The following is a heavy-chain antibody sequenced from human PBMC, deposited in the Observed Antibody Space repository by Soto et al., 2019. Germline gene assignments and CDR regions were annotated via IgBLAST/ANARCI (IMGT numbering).Heavy chain of an antibody. CDR2: FSGSGGST. CDR1: GFTFSSYA. J-gene: IGHJ6*03. Sequence: PGGSLRLSCAAPGFTFSSYAMSWVRQAPGKGLEWVSAFSGSGGSTYYADSVKGRFTISRDNSKNTLYLQMNSLRAEDTAVYYCAKVTYYYFWSGYYTGYYYYYMDVWGKGTTVTVSS. V-gene: IGHV3-23*01. D-gene: IGHD3-3*01. CDR3: AKVTYYYFWSGYYTGYYYYYMDV.